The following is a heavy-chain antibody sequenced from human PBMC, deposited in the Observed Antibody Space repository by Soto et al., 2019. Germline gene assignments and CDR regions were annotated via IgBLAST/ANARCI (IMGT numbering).Heavy chain of an antibody. V-gene: IGHV4-39*01. Sequence: QLQLQESGPGLVKPSETLSLTCTVSGGSISSSSYYWGWIRQPPGKGLEWTGSIYYSGSTYYNPSLKSRVTISVDTSKNQFSLKLSSVTAADTAVYYCARHAGGAARPRVLLELKYYFDYWGQGTLVTVSS. CDR2: IYYSGST. CDR3: ARHAGGAARPRVLLELKYYFDY. J-gene: IGHJ4*02. CDR1: GGSISSSSYY. D-gene: IGHD6-6*01.